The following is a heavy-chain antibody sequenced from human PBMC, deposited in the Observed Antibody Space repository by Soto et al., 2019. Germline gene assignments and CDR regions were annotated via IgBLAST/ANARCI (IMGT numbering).Heavy chain of an antibody. J-gene: IGHJ4*02. V-gene: IGHV3-74*01. CDR3: LRCNSCYGNFDY. CDR2: IKGDGSET. D-gene: IGHD5-12*01. Sequence: EVQLMESGGGLVQPGGSLRLSCAASGFTFSSYWMHWVRQAPGKGLVWVSRIKGDGSETNYADSVKGRFTISRDNAKNTLYLQLTGLRAEEPAVYYGLRCNSCYGNFDYWGQGTRVTVSS. CDR1: GFTFSSYW.